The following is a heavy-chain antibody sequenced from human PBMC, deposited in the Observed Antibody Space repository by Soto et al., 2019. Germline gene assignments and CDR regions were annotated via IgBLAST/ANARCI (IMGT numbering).Heavy chain of an antibody. J-gene: IGHJ4*02. CDR1: GGSISSGGYY. CDR3: ARGSNNPLRFDFWSGYQGYFDY. Sequence: QVQLQESGPGLVKPSQTLSLTCTVSGGSISSGGYYWSWIRQHPGKGLEWIGYIYYSGSTYYNPSRKSRVTISVDTSKNQFSLKLSSVTAADTAVYYCARGSNNPLRFDFWSGYQGYFDYWGQGTLVTVSS. D-gene: IGHD3-3*01. V-gene: IGHV4-31*03. CDR2: IYYSGST.